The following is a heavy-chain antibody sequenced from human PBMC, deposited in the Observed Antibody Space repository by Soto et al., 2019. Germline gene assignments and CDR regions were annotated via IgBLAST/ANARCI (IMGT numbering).Heavy chain of an antibody. J-gene: IGHJ4*02. D-gene: IGHD2-15*01. CDR1: GGTFSSYA. CDR2: IIPIFGTA. CDR3: ARGVGYCSGGSCYLPHY. V-gene: IGHV1-69*13. Sequence: ASVKVSCKASGGTFSSYAISWVRQAPGQGLEWMGGIIPIFGTANYAQKFQGRVTITADESTSTAYMELSSLRSEDTAVYYCARGVGYCSGGSCYLPHYWGQGTLVTVSS.